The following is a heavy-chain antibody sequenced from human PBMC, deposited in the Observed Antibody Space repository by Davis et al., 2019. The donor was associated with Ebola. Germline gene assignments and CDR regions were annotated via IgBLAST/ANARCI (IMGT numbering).Heavy chain of an antibody. CDR2: ISGDGGRT. Sequence: GGSLRFSCAASGFTFDDYAMHWVRQAPGRGLESVSFISGDGGRTYYADSVKGRFTISRDNRKKSLYLQMNTLRTEDTALYYCGKADCGGDCRVVDYWGQGTLVTVSS. CDR1: GFTFDDYA. J-gene: IGHJ4*02. CDR3: GKADCGGDCRVVDY. V-gene: IGHV3-43*02. D-gene: IGHD2-21*02.